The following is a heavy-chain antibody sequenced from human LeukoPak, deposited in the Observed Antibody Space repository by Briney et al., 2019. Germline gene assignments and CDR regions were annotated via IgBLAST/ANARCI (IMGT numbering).Heavy chain of an antibody. Sequence: PGGSLKLSCAASGFTFSGSAMHWVRQASGKGLVWVSRINSDGSSTSYADSVKGRFTISRDNAKNTLYLQMNSLRVEDTAVYYCARGRVRPDYWGQGTLVTVSS. CDR1: GFTFSGSA. J-gene: IGHJ4*02. CDR2: INSDGSST. V-gene: IGHV3-74*01. D-gene: IGHD6-6*01. CDR3: ARGRVRPDY.